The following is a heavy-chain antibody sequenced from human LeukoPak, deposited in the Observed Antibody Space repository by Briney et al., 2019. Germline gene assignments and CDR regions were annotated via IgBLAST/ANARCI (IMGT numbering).Heavy chain of an antibody. CDR2: MYTSGST. J-gene: IGHJ3*02. CDR1: GGSISSGSYY. CDR3: ARVPLVGATSSNAFDI. D-gene: IGHD1-26*01. V-gene: IGHV4-61*02. Sequence: PSETLPLTCTVSGGSISSGSYYWSWIRQPAGKGLEWIGRMYTSGSTNYNPSLKSRVTISVDTSKNQFSLKLSSVTAADTAVYYCARVPLVGATSSNAFDIWGQGTMVTVSS.